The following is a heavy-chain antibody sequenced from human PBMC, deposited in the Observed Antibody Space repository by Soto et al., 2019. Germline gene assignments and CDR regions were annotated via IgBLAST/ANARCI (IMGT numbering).Heavy chain of an antibody. CDR1: GYTFTSYG. CDR3: ARDHCSGWYGPNWSDP. V-gene: IGHV1-18*01. Sequence: QVQLVQSGAEVKKPGASVKVSCKASGYTFTSYGISWVRQAPGQGLEWMGWISAYNGNTNYAQKLQGRVTMTTDTSTSSAYMELRSLISDDTAVYYCARDHCSGWYGPNWSDPRGQGTLVTVSS. D-gene: IGHD6-19*01. J-gene: IGHJ5*02. CDR2: ISAYNGNT.